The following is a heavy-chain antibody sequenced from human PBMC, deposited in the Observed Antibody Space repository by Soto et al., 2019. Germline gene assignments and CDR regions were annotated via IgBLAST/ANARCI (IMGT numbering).Heavy chain of an antibody. J-gene: IGHJ4*02. V-gene: IGHV1-3*01. CDR3: ASSSERGH. CDR2: INVGNGDT. Sequence: VQLVQSGAEVKKPGASVKVSCKASGYTFTNYPIHWVRQAPGQGLEWMGWINVGNGDTKYSQKYQGRVTLTRDTSASTAYMELSSLGSEDTAVYDCASSSERGHWGQGTLVTVSS. CDR1: GYTFTNYP.